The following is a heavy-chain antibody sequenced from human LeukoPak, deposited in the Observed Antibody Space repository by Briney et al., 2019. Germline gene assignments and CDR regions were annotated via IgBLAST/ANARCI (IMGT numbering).Heavy chain of an antibody. D-gene: IGHD5-18*01. Sequence: GGSLRLSCAASGFTFDDYAMHWVRQAPGKGLEWVSLISGDATSTRYADSVKGRFTISRDNSKNSLYLQMNSLRTEDTALYYCAKAGAGYNYLPRFDYWGQGTLVTVSS. CDR2: ISGDATST. CDR3: AKAGAGYNYLPRFDY. V-gene: IGHV3-43*02. CDR1: GFTFDDYA. J-gene: IGHJ4*02.